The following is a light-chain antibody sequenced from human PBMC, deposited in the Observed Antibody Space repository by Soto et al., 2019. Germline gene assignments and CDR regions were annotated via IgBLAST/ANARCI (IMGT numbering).Light chain of an antibody. CDR1: QSVSSY. J-gene: IGKJ2*01. CDR2: DAS. CDR3: QQRSNWPPMYT. Sequence: EIVLTQSPATLSLSPGERATLSCRASQSVSSYLAWSQQKPGQAPRLLIYDASNRATGIPARFSGSGSGTDFTRPISSLEPEDFAVYYCQQRSNWPPMYTLGQGTKVEIK. V-gene: IGKV3-11*01.